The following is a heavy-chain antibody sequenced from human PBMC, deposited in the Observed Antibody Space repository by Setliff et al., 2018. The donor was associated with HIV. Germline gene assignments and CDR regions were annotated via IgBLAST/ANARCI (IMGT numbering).Heavy chain of an antibody. CDR3: AQLAAADDS. Sequence: ETLSLSCAASGFTFSSYVMSWVRQAPGKGLEWVSGISGSDKYYADSVMGRFTISRDNSKNTLYLQMNTLRTEDTAVYYCAQLAAADDSWGQGTLVTVSS. CDR1: GFTFSSYV. V-gene: IGHV3-23*01. D-gene: IGHD6-13*01. CDR2: ISGSDK. J-gene: IGHJ4*02.